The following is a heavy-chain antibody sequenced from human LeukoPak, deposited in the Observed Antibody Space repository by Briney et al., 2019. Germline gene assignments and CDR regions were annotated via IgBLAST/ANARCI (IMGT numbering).Heavy chain of an antibody. D-gene: IGHD2-2*01. CDR3: ARGNDIVVVPAEYGGDWFDP. J-gene: IGHJ5*02. V-gene: IGHV1-8*01. CDR2: MNPNTGNT. Sequence: GASVKVSCKASGFPFTRYDINWVRQTSAQGLEWMGWMNPNTGNTGYAQKFQGRVTMTRETSTSTAYMELRDLRSEDTAVYYCARGNDIVVVPAEYGGDWFDPWGQGTLVTVSS. CDR1: GFPFTRYD.